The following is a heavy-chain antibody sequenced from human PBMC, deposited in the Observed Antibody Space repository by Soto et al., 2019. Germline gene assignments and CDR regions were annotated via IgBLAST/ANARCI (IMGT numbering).Heavy chain of an antibody. D-gene: IGHD3-16*01. Sequence: PGGSLRLSCAASGFTFSSYGMHWVRQAPGKGLEWVAVIWYDGSNKYYADSVKGRYTISRDDSKNTVYLQMNSLGAEDTAVYYCTSDPLISVADYDVYDIWGRGTSVTVS. J-gene: IGHJ3*02. V-gene: IGHV3-33*01. CDR2: IWYDGSNK. CDR1: GFTFSSYG. CDR3: TSDPLISVADYDVYDI.